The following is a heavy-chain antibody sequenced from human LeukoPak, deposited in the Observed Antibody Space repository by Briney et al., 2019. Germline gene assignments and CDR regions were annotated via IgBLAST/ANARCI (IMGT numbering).Heavy chain of an antibody. CDR1: GFTVSSNY. CDR3: ARDRVSWFDP. D-gene: IGHD3-3*01. J-gene: IGHJ5*02. CDR2: IYSGGST. V-gene: IGHV3-66*02. Sequence: GGSLRLSCAASGFTVSSNYMSWVRQAPGKGLEWVSVIYSGGSTYYADSVKGRFTISRDNSKNTLYFQMNSLRAEDTAVYYCARDRVSWFDPWGQGTLVTVSS.